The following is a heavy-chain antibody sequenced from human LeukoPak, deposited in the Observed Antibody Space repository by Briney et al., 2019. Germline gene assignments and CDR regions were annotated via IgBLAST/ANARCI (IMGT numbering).Heavy chain of an antibody. CDR2: INNSGST. V-gene: IGHV4-34*01. CDR1: GRSFSGYY. D-gene: IGHD3-22*01. CDR3: ARGRRYYDSSGYRLRAFDI. J-gene: IGHJ3*02. Sequence: SETLSLTCVVYGRSFSGYYWSWIRQPPGKGLEWIGEINNSGSTNYNPSLKSRVTISVDTSKNQFSLKLSSVTAADTAVYYCARGRRYYDSSGYRLRAFDIWGQGTMVTVSS.